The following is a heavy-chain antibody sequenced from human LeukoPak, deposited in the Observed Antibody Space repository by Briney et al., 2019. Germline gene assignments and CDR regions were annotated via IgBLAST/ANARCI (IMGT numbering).Heavy chain of an antibody. J-gene: IGHJ4*02. V-gene: IGHV1-2*02. Sequence: WASVKVSCKASGYTFTGYYMHWVRQAPGQGLEWMGWINPNSGGTNYAQKFQGRVTMTRDTSISTAYMELSRLRSDDTAVYYCARGVPGYYDSSGYPYWGQGTLVTVSS. D-gene: IGHD3-22*01. CDR2: INPNSGGT. CDR3: ARGVPGYYDSSGYPY. CDR1: GYTFTGYY.